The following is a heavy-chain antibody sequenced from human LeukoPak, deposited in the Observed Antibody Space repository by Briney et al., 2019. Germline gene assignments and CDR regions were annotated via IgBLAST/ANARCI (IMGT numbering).Heavy chain of an antibody. CDR3: AREQAGYYYYYMDV. J-gene: IGHJ6*03. CDR1: GFTFSSYS. CDR2: ISSSSSYI. V-gene: IGHV3-21*01. Sequence: GGSLRLSCAASGFTFSSYSMNWVRQAPGKGLEWVSSISSSSSYIYYADSVKGRFTISRDNAKNSLCLQMNSLRAEDTAVYYCAREQAGYYYYYMDVWGKGTTVTVSS. D-gene: IGHD3-10*01.